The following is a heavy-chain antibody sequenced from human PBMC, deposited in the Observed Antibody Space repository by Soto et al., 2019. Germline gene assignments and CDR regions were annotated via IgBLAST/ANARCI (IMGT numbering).Heavy chain of an antibody. CDR3: ASNFYGGEYYYYYGMDV. J-gene: IGHJ6*02. CDR1: GYTFTSYG. CDR2: ISAYNGNT. Sequence: ASVKVSCKASGYTFTSYGISWVRQAPGQGLEWMGWISAYNGNTNYAQKLQGRVTMTADTSTSTAYMELRSLRSDDTAVYYCASNFYGGEYYYYYGMDVWGQGTTVTVSS. V-gene: IGHV1-18*04. D-gene: IGHD3-10*01.